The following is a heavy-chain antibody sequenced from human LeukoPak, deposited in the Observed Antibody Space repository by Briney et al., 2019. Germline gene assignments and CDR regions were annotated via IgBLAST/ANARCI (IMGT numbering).Heavy chain of an antibody. CDR2: ISYDGSNK. D-gene: IGHD6-6*01. Sequence: PGGSLRLSCAASGFTFSSYAMHWVRQAPGKGLEWVAVISYDGSNKYYADSVKGRFTISRDNSKNTLYLQMNSLRAEDTAVYYCARGGSPSFMYFDYWGQGTLVTVSS. V-gene: IGHV3-30-3*01. J-gene: IGHJ4*02. CDR3: ARGGSPSFMYFDY. CDR1: GFTFSSYA.